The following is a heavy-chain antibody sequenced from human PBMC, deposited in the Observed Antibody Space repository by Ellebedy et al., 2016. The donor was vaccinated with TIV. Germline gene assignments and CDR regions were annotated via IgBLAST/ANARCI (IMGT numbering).Heavy chain of an antibody. CDR2: ISGSGGST. D-gene: IGHD1-26*01. Sequence: GESLKISCAASGFTFSSFGMHWVRQAPGKGLEWVSAISGSGGSTYYADSVKGRFTISRDNSKNTLYLQMNSLRAEDTAVYYCAKDLGVVGATFDYWGQGTLVTVSS. CDR3: AKDLGVVGATFDY. CDR1: GFTFSSFG. J-gene: IGHJ4*02. V-gene: IGHV3-23*01.